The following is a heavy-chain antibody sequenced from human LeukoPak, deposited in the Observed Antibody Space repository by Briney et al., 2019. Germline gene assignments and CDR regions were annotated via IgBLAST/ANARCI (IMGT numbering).Heavy chain of an antibody. CDR1: GGSLHRSF. CDR3: GRRPAVDGPIDN. Sequence: PSETPSLTCIVSGGSLHRSFWTWVRQPPGKGLQWIGRIYSSGTTDYSPSLKSRLTISIDTSMNQFSLRLASVTAADTAVYYCGRRPAVDGPIDNWGQGILVAVSS. V-gene: IGHV4-59*13. D-gene: IGHD3/OR15-3a*01. CDR2: IYSSGTT. J-gene: IGHJ4*02.